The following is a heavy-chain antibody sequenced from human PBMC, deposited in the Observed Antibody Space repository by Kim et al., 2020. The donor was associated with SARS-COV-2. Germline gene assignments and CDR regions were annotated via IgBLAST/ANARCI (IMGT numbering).Heavy chain of an antibody. CDR1: GFTFTSSA. J-gene: IGHJ6*02. CDR2: IVVGSGNT. D-gene: IGHD6-19*01. CDR3: AADLSAGSGWYGGYYYYGMDV. Sequence: ASVKVSCKASGFTFTSSAVQWVRQARGQRLEWIGWIVVGSGNTNYAQKFQERVTITRDMSTSTAYMELSSLRSEDTAVYYCAADLSAGSGWYGGYYYYGMDVWGQGTTVTVSS. V-gene: IGHV1-58*01.